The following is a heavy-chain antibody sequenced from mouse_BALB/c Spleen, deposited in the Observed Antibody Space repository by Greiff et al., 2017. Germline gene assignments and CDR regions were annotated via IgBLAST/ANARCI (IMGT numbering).Heavy chain of an antibody. Sequence: QVQLQQSGAELVRPGSSVKISCKASGYAFSSYWMNWVKQRPGQGLEWIGQIYPGDGDTNYNGKFKGKATLTADKSSSTAYMQLSSLTSEDSAVYFCAKGPGNYEAWFAYWGQGTLVTVSA. CDR1: GYAFSSYW. V-gene: IGHV1-80*01. D-gene: IGHD2-1*01. J-gene: IGHJ3*01. CDR2: IYPGDGDT. CDR3: AKGPGNYEAWFAY.